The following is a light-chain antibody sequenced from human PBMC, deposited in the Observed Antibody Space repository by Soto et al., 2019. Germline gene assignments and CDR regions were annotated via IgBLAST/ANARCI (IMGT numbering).Light chain of an antibody. CDR1: DRDVWAYDS. Sequence: QSSLAQPASVSGSPVQSITISCTGTDRDVWAYDSVSWYQQHPHKAPQLIIYKGTPRPSGVSNRFSGSTSGNAASLTISALQADDAADYLCRSSAPEXTYVVGTGTKVXV. V-gene: IGLV2-23*01. J-gene: IGLJ1*01. CDR2: KGT. CDR3: RSSAPEXTYV.